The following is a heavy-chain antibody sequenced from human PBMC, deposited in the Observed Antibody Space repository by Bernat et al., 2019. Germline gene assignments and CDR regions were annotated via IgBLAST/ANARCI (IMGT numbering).Heavy chain of an antibody. J-gene: IGHJ4*02. CDR1: GGSFSGYY. CDR3: ARKRGFDY. CDR2: INHSGST. D-gene: IGHD3-10*01. Sequence: QVQLQQWGAGLLKPSETLSLTCAVYGGSFSGYYWSWIRQPPGKGLEWIGEINHSGSTNYNPSLKSRVTISVDTSKNQFSLKLSSVTAADTAVYYCARKRGFDYWGQGTLVTVPS. V-gene: IGHV4-34*01.